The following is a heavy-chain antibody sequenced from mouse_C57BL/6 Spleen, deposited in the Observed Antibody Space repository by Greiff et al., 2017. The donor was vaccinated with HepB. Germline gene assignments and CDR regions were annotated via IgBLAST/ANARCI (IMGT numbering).Heavy chain of an antibody. CDR3: AREGEYGSSYKWYFDV. J-gene: IGHJ1*03. V-gene: IGHV1-52*01. Sequence: QVQLQQPGAELVRPGSSVKLSCKASGYTFTSYWMHWVKQRPIQGLEWIGNIDPSDSETHYNQKFKDKATLTVDKSSSTAYMQLSSLTSEDSAVYYCAREGEYGSSYKWYFDVWGTGTTVTVSS. CDR1: GYTFTSYW. D-gene: IGHD1-1*01. CDR2: IDPSDSET.